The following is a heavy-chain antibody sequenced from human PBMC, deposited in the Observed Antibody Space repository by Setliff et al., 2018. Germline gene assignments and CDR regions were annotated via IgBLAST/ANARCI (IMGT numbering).Heavy chain of an antibody. D-gene: IGHD3-10*01. CDR2: IFQSGNT. CDR3: ATLPANYGSGMDV. J-gene: IGHJ6*02. CDR1: GSSIISDYY. Sequence: SETLSLTCAVSGSSIISDYYWVWIRQPPGRGLEWIGSIFQSGNTYYNPSLKSRVTISVDTSKNQLSLKVNSVTAADTAVYYCATLPANYGSGMDVWGQGTTVTVSS. V-gene: IGHV4-38-2*01.